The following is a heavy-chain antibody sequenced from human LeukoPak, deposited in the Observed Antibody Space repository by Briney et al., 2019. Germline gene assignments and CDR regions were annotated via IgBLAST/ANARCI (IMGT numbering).Heavy chain of an antibody. CDR2: IYPGDSDT. D-gene: IGHD6-13*01. J-gene: IGHJ4*02. CDR3: ARPQIDGSSWSY. Sequence: GESLKIPLKGSGYRFTSYWIGWVRPMPGKGLEWMGLIYPGDSDTRYSPSFQGHVTISADKSISTAYLQWSSLKASDTAMYYCARPQIDGSSWSYWGQGTLVTVSS. V-gene: IGHV5-51*01. CDR1: GYRFTSYW.